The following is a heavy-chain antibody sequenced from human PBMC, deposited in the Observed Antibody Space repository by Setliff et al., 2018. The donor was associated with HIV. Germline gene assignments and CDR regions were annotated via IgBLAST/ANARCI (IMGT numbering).Heavy chain of an antibody. Sequence: GGPLRLSCAASGFTFSSYGMHWVRQAPGKGLEWVSGINWDGSSTGFADSVKGRFTISRDNAKSSLYLQMNNLRADDTAFYYCAGGSAGLGYWGQGTLVTVSS. CDR1: GFTFSSYG. CDR2: INWDGSST. CDR3: AGGSAGLGY. J-gene: IGHJ4*02. D-gene: IGHD6-13*01. V-gene: IGHV3-20*04.